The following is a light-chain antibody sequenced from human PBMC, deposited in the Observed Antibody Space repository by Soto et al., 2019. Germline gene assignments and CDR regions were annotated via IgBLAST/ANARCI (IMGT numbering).Light chain of an antibody. J-gene: IGLJ3*02. CDR1: SSDIGSYNL. CDR3: CSYAGDSHWM. V-gene: IGLV2-23*01. CDR2: EGS. Sequence: HSALTQPASVSGSPGQSITISCTGTSSDIGSYNLVSWYQQHPGIAPKFMISEGSKRPSGVSNRFSGSKSGNTASLTISGLQAEDVAEYYCCSYAGDSHWMFGGGTKLTVL.